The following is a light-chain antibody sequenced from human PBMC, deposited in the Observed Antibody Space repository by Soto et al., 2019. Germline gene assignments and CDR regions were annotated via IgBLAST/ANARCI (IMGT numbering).Light chain of an antibody. Sequence: QSALTQPASVSESPGQSVTISCTGTSSDVGSYRFVSWYQHHPGKAPKLVIYEVSNRPSGVSNRFSGSKSGNTASLTISGLQAEDEADYYCTSYTNTNTWVFGGGTKVTVL. J-gene: IGLJ3*02. CDR1: SSDVGSYRF. CDR3: TSYTNTNTWV. CDR2: EVS. V-gene: IGLV2-14*01.